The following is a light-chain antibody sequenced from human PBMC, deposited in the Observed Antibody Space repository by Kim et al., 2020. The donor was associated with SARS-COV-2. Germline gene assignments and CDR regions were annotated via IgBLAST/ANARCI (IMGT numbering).Light chain of an antibody. CDR2: GAS. J-gene: IGKJ2*01. Sequence: EIVLSQNPGTLSLSPGERATLSCRASQTVSSNYLAWYQQRPGQAPRLLISGASSRATGIPDKFSGSGSGTDFTLTISRLEPEDFAVYYCQQYGSSPYTFGQGTKLEI. CDR3: QQYGSSPYT. V-gene: IGKV3-20*01. CDR1: QTVSSNY.